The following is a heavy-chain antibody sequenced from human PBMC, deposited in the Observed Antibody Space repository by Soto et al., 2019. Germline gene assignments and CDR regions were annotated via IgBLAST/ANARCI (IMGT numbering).Heavy chain of an antibody. Sequence: SETLSLTCAVYGGSFSGYFWNWIRQTPGKGLEWIGKVNHNGRNNYNPSLKSRVTISLDMSKNQISLKLTSVTAADTAVYYCARGGSSDWQVAFEFWGQGTMVTVSS. CDR3: ARGGSSDWQVAFEF. CDR1: GGSFSGYF. V-gene: IGHV4-34*01. D-gene: IGHD6-19*01. CDR2: VNHNGRN. J-gene: IGHJ3*01.